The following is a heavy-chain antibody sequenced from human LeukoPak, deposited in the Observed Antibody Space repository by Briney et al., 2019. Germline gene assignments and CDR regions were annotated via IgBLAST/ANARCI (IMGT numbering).Heavy chain of an antibody. Sequence: SETLSLTCTVSGGSISSYYWSWIRQPAGKGLEWIGRIYTSGSTNYNPSLKSRVTMSVDTSKNQFSLKLSSVTAADTAVYYCARAPSYGSGSYYNLSGFDYWGQGTLVTVSS. CDR2: IYTSGST. J-gene: IGHJ4*02. CDR1: GGSISSYY. D-gene: IGHD3-10*01. V-gene: IGHV4-4*07. CDR3: ARAPSYGSGSYYNLSGFDY.